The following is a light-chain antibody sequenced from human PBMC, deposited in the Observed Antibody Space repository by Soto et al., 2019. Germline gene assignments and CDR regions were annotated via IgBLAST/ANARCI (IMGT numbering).Light chain of an antibody. CDR1: QSVSNNY. J-gene: IGKJ4*01. V-gene: IGKV3-20*01. Sequence: EIVLTQSPGTLSLSPGERATLSCRASQSVSNNYLAWYQQKPGQAPRLLIYGASNRATGIPDRFSGSRSGAEFTLTISSLQSEDFAVYYCQHYVTWPLTFGGGTKVDIK. CDR2: GAS. CDR3: QHYVTWPLT.